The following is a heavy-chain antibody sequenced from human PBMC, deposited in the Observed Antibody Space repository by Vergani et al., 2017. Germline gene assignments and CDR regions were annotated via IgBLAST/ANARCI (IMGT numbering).Heavy chain of an antibody. V-gene: IGHV3-43*02. Sequence: EVQLVESGGGVVQPGGSLRLSCAASGFTLDDYAMHWVRQAPGKGLEWVSLISGDGGITYYADSVKGRFTISRDNSKNSLYLQINSLRTEDTALYYCAKDSGGIVVVVAATFFDYWGQGTLVTVSS. D-gene: IGHD2-15*01. J-gene: IGHJ4*02. CDR1: GFTLDDYA. CDR2: ISGDGGIT. CDR3: AKDSGGIVVVVAATFFDY.